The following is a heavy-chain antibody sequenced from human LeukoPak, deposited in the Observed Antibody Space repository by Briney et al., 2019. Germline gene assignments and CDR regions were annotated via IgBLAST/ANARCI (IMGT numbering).Heavy chain of an antibody. J-gene: IGHJ4*02. CDR3: ASQDYRYYFDY. V-gene: IGHV3-48*03. D-gene: IGHD4/OR15-4a*01. CDR2: ISSSGSTI. CDR1: GFTFRSYE. Sequence: GGSLRLSCAASGFTFRSYEMNWVRQAPGKGLEWVSYISSSGSTIYYADSVEGRFTISRDNAKNSLYLQMNSLRAEDTAVYYCASQDYRYYFDYWGQGTLVTVSS.